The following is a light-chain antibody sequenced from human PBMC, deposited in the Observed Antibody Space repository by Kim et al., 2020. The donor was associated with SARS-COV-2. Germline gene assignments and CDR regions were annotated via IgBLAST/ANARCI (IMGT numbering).Light chain of an antibody. CDR2: WAS. J-gene: IGKJ2*01. CDR1: QNVLYSSNNKNY. Sequence: RATINCKSSQNVLYSSNNKNYLVWYQQKPGQPPKLLISWASTRESGVPDRFSGSGSETDFTLTISSLQAEDVAVYYCQQHYSTPYTFGQGTKLEI. CDR3: QQHYSTPYT. V-gene: IGKV4-1*01.